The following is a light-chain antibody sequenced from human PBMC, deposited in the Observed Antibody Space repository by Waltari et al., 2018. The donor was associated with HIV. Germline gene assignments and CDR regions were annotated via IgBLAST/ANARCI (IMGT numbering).Light chain of an antibody. J-gene: IGLJ3*02. V-gene: IGLV6-57*01. CDR1: SGSIANNY. CDR3: QSYDSNNAV. CDR2: EDN. Sequence: NFMLTQPHSVSESPGKTVTISCTRSSGSIANNYVQWYQQRPGSSPTTVIYEDNYRPSGVPDRFSGSTDTASNSASLTISGLKTEDEADYYWQSYDSNNAVFGGGTKLTVL.